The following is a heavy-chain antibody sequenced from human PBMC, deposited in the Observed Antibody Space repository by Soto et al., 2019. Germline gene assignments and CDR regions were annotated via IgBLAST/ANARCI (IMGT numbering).Heavy chain of an antibody. CDR1: GYTFASYW. CDR3: ARQSATSPTYHYYEMDV. V-gene: IGHV5-51*01. J-gene: IGHJ6*02. Sequence: GASLKISCKGSGYTFASYWIAWVRQMPGKGLEWMGIIYPNDFDTKYSPSFQGQVTISADKSISTAYLQWDSLKASDTAMYYCARQSATSPTYHYYEMDVWGQGTLVTVSS. CDR2: IYPNDFDT. D-gene: IGHD1-1*01.